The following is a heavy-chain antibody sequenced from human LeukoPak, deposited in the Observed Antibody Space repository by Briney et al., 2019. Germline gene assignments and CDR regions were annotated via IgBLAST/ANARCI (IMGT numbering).Heavy chain of an antibody. J-gene: IGHJ4*02. Sequence: GGSLRLSCAASGFTVSSNYMSWVRQAPGKGLEWVSVIYSGGSTYYVDSVKGRFTISRDNAKNSLYLQLNSLRVEDTAVYYCRSGGAAPGAFDNWGQGTLVTVSP. CDR1: GFTVSSNY. D-gene: IGHD6-13*01. V-gene: IGHV3-66*02. CDR3: RSGGAAPGAFDN. CDR2: IYSGGST.